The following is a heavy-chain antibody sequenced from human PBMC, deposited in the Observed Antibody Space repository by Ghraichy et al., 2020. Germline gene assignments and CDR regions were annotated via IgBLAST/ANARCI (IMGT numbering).Heavy chain of an antibody. CDR3: ARWGISADHDGLDI. V-gene: IGHV3-33*01. CDR2: IWYDGSST. J-gene: IGHJ3*02. Sequence: GGSLRLSCEASGFIFGDYGMHWIRQAPGKGLEWVALIWYDGSSTYYADSVGGRFTLSRDNRQNTLYLQMSSLRAEDTAVYFCARWGISADHDGLDIWGQGAIGTGS. CDR1: GFIFGDYG. D-gene: IGHD6-13*01.